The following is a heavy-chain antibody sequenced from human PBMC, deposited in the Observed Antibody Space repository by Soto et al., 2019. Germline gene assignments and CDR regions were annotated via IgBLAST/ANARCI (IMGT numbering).Heavy chain of an antibody. CDR3: ANGGYCSGGSCFPTLDPFDY. J-gene: IGHJ4*02. Sequence: GGSLRLSCAASGFTFSSYAMSWVRQAPGKGLEWVSAISGSGGSTYYADSVKGRFTISRDNSKNTLYLQMNSLRAEDTAVYYCANGGYCSGGSCFPTLDPFDYWGQGTLVTVSS. D-gene: IGHD2-15*01. CDR1: GFTFSSYA. V-gene: IGHV3-23*01. CDR2: ISGSGGST.